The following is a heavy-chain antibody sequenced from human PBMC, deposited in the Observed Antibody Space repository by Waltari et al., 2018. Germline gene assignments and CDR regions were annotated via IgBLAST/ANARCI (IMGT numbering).Heavy chain of an antibody. CDR2: IYTSGST. CDR1: GGSISSYY. Sequence: QVQLQESGPGLVKPSETLSLTCTVSGGSISSYYWSWIRQPAGKGLEWIGRIYTSGSTNYKPSLKSRVTSSVETRKNQFSLTLSSVTASDTAVYYCARDSGIDGSWLNFDYWGQGTLVTVSS. V-gene: IGHV4-4*07. CDR3: ARDSGIDGSWLNFDY. J-gene: IGHJ4*02. D-gene: IGHD6-13*01.